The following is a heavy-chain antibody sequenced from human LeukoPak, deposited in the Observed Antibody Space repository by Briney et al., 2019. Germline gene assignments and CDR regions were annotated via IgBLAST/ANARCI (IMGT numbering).Heavy chain of an antibody. V-gene: IGHV3-49*03. J-gene: IGHJ4*02. D-gene: IGHD5-18*01. CDR2: IRSKAYGGTT. CDR3: TREAMVTSPYYFDY. Sequence: GGSLRLSCAASGFTFSNAWMSWFRQAPGKGLEWVGFIRSKAYGGTTEYAASVKGRFTISRDDSKSIAYLQMNSLKTEDTAVYYCTREAMVTSPYYFDYWGQGTLVTVSS. CDR1: GFTFSNAW.